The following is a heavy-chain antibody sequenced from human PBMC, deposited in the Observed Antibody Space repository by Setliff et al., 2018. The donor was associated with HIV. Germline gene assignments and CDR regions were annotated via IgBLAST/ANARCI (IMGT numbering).Heavy chain of an antibody. V-gene: IGHV4-59*01. CDR3: ARGWYYDILTGYSNGFDY. CDR2: IYYTGIT. D-gene: IGHD3-9*01. CDR1: GDSISIYY. Sequence: PSETLSLTCTVSGDSISIYYWSWIRQPPGKGLEWIGYIYYTGITTYNPSLKSRVTISVDTSKNQFSLKLSSVTAADTAVYYCARGWYYDILTGYSNGFDYWGQGTLVTVS. J-gene: IGHJ4*02.